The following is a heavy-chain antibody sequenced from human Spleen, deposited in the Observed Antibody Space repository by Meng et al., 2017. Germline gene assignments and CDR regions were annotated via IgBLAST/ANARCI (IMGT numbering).Heavy chain of an antibody. Sequence: QVQLVQSGAEVKKPGASAKGSCRAAGDTCTRYGITWVRQAPGQGLEWMGGISGYNGNTNYAQKLQGRVTMTTDTSTSTAYMELRSLRSDDTAVYYCARAEEEYCSGGSCPNFDFWGQGTLVTVSS. CDR1: GDTCTRYG. CDR3: ARAEEEYCSGGSCPNFDF. V-gene: IGHV1-18*01. CDR2: ISGYNGNT. J-gene: IGHJ4*02. D-gene: IGHD2-15*01.